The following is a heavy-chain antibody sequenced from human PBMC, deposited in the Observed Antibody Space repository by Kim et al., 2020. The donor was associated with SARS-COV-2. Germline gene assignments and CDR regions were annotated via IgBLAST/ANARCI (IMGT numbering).Heavy chain of an antibody. CDR2: MNPNSGNT. CDR3: VRYCSSTSCYGGYYYYGMDV. CDR1: GYTFTSYD. J-gene: IGHJ6*02. V-gene: IGHV1-8*01. Sequence: ASVKVSCKASGYTFTSYDINWVRQATGQGLEWMGWMNPNSGNTGYAQKFQGRVTMTRNTSISTAYMELSSLRSEDTAVYYCVRYCSSTSCYGGYYYYGMDVWGQWTTVTVSS. D-gene: IGHD2-2*01.